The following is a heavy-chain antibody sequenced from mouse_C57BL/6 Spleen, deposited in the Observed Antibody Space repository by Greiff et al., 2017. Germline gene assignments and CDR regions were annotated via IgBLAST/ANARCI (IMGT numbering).Heavy chain of an antibody. V-gene: IGHV10-1*01. CDR2: IRSKSNNFAT. CDR3: MRHGPYNAMDY. J-gene: IGHJ4*01. Sequence: GGGLVQPKGSLKLSCAASGFSFNTYAMNWVRQAPGMGLEWVARIRSKSNNFATYYAESVQAIFTICRIDTESMLYLQMNNLKTEHPAMDYCMRHGPYNAMDYWGQGTSVTVSS. CDR1: GFSFNTYA.